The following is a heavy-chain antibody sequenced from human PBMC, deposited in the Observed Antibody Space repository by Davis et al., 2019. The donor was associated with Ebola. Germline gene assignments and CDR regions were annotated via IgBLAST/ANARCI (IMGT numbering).Heavy chain of an antibody. CDR3: ARFCSGGSCYGYYYYGMDV. V-gene: IGHV1-69*13. Sequence: SVKVSCKASGGTFSSYAISWVRQAPGQGLEWMGGIIPIFGTANYAQKFQGRVTITADESTSTAYMELSSLRSEDAAVYYCARFCSGGSCYGYYYYGMDVWGQGTTVTVSS. CDR2: IIPIFGTA. CDR1: GGTFSSYA. D-gene: IGHD2-15*01. J-gene: IGHJ6*02.